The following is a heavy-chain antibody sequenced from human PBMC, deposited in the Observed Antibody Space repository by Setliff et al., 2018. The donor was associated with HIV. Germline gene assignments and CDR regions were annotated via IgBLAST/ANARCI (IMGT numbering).Heavy chain of an antibody. D-gene: IGHD3-22*01. J-gene: IGHJ4*02. CDR2: INHSGRT. V-gene: IGHV4-34*01. Sequence: LSLTCAVYGGSFSDNYWSWIRQSPGKGLEWIGEINHSGRTKYSPSLRSRVSISLDTSKNQFSLKLNSVTAADTAVYYCARDVLDLVISVYGFWGQGIPVTVSS. CDR1: GGSFSDNY. CDR3: ARDVLDLVISVYGF.